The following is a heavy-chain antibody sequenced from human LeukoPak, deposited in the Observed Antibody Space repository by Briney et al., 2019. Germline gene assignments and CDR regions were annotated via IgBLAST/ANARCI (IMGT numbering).Heavy chain of an antibody. CDR3: AREVLGQQLVFDY. CDR2: IYYSGST. J-gene: IGHJ4*02. CDR1: GGSISSHY. Sequence: SETLSLTCTVSGGSISSHYWSWLRQPPGKGLEWIGYIYYSGSTNYNPSLKSRVTISVDTSKNQFSLKLSSVTAADTAVYYCAREVLGQQLVFDYWGQGTLVTVSS. V-gene: IGHV4-59*11. D-gene: IGHD6-13*01.